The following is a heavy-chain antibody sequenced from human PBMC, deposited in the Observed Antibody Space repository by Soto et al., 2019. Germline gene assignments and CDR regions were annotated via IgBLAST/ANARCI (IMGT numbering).Heavy chain of an antibody. V-gene: IGHV3-30*03. J-gene: IGHJ6*02. D-gene: IGHD3-16*02. CDR1: GFTFSSYG. CDR3: ARVFKFGGVIVIQTYGMDV. CDR2: ISYDGSNK. Sequence: GGSLRLSCAASGFTFSSYGMHWVRQAPGKGLEWVAVISYDGSNKYYADSVKGRFTISRDNSKNTLYLQMKSLRAEDTAVYYCARVFKFGGVIVIQTYGMDVWGQGTKVTVYS.